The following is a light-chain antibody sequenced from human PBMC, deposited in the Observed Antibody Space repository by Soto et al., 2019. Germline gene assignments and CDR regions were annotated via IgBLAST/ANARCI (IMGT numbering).Light chain of an antibody. Sequence: QSALTQPASVSGSPGQSIDISCTGTSSDVGAYNYVSWYQQHPGKAPKVMIYDVKNRPSGVSDRFSGSKSGNTASLTISGLQAEDEADYYCSSYTSSSSVIFGGGTKLTVL. J-gene: IGLJ2*01. CDR3: SSYTSSSSVI. V-gene: IGLV2-14*01. CDR2: DVK. CDR1: SSDVGAYNY.